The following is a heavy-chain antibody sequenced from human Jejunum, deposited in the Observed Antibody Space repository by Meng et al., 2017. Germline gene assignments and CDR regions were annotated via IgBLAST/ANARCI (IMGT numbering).Heavy chain of an antibody. CDR3: ARRVDNILTKSYIYCYGVDL. V-gene: IGHV1-2*06. J-gene: IGHJ6*02. Sequence: ASVQVPCKASGYSFTAYYMLWVRQAAGQGLEWMGRLHPNSGGRNYAQNSQGRVTMTRDTSTSTAYMEVSMLTSDDTAVYYCARRVDNILTKSYIYCYGVDLWGQGTMVTVSS. CDR2: LHPNSGGR. CDR1: GYSFTAYY. D-gene: IGHD3-9*01.